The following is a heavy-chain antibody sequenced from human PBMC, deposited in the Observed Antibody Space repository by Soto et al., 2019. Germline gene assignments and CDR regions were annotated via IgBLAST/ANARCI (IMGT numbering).Heavy chain of an antibody. V-gene: IGHV4-39*01. J-gene: IGHJ5*02. Sequence: SETLSLTCTVSGGSISSSDFYWGWLRQTPGKGLEFIGSMYYSGTTYYNPSLKSRVTISVDTSKNQFTLKLISVTAADTAVYYCAVVDSTGNWFDPWGEGAPVTVPS. CDR3: AVVDSTGNWFDP. D-gene: IGHD6-25*01. CDR1: GGSISSSDFY. CDR2: MYYSGTT.